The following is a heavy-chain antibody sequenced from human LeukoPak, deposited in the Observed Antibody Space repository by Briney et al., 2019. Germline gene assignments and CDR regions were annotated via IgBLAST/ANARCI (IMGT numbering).Heavy chain of an antibody. CDR2: IYYSGST. J-gene: IGHJ4*02. CDR3: AKLDSSWYHFDY. CDR1: NGSISGYY. V-gene: IGHV4-59*01. Sequence: SETLSLTCTVSNGSISGYYWSWIRQPPGKGLEWIGYIYYSGSTDYNPSLKSRVTLSVDTSKNQFSLKPTSVTAADTAVYYCAKLDSSWYHFDYWGQGALVTVSS. D-gene: IGHD6-13*01.